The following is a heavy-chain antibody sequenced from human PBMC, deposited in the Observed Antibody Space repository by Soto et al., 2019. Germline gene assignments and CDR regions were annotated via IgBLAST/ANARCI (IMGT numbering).Heavy chain of an antibody. Sequence: SETLSLTCTVSGGSISSGDYYWSWIRQPPGKGLEWIGYIYYSGSTYYNPSLKSRVTISVDTSKNQFSLKLSSVTAADTAVYYCARGWSGRYSNDPYYYYYGMDVWGQGTTVTVSS. CDR3: ARGWSGRYSNDPYYYYYGMDV. D-gene: IGHD4-4*01. CDR1: GGSISSGDYY. CDR2: IYYSGST. V-gene: IGHV4-30-4*01. J-gene: IGHJ6*02.